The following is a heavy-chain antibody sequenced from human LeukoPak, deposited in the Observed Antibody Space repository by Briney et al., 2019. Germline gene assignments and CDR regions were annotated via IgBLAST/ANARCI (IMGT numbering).Heavy chain of an antibody. J-gene: IGHJ5*02. V-gene: IGHV1-8*02. CDR2: MNPNSGKK. CDR3: ARELNRDGFDP. CDR1: GGTFSSYA. Sequence: GASVKVSCKASGGTFSSYAISWVRQATGQGPEWMGWMNPNSGKKGYAQKFQGRVTMTRNTSISTAYMELRSLRSEDTAVYYCARELNRDGFDPWGQGTLVTVSS. D-gene: IGHD1-14*01.